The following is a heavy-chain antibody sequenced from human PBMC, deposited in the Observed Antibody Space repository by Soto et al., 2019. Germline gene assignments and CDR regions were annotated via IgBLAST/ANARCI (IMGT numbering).Heavy chain of an antibody. CDR2: ISGSGRMT. CDR1: GFTFRNFA. Sequence: EAQLVESGRDLVQPRGSLRLSCAASGFTFRNFAMTWVRQAPGKGLEWVSGISGSGRMTYYAHSVKGRFTVSRDNSKNSLYLQMDSLRAEDTAVYYCSKEAEESVNEPIPGDCWGQGTVVTVSS. J-gene: IGHJ4*02. D-gene: IGHD1-1*01. CDR3: SKEAEESVNEPIPGDC. V-gene: IGHV3-23*04.